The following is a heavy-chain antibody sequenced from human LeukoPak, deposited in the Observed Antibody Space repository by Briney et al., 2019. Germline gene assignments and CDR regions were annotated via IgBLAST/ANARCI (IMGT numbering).Heavy chain of an antibody. J-gene: IGHJ4*02. CDR2: IRTTAEGAKYA. CDR3: ATDQRYAFDY. D-gene: IGHD3-9*01. V-gene: IGHV3-48*02. CDR1: GFSFTDYP. Sequence: GGSLRLSCATSGFSFTDYPMNWVRQAPGKGLEWISNIRTTAEGAKYAYYADSVKGRVTISRDDGKNTLYLHMNSLRDDHTAVYYCATDQRYAFDYWGQGILVTVSS.